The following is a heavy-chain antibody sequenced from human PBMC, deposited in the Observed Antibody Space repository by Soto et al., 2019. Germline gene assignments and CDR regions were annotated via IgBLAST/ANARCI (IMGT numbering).Heavy chain of an antibody. CDR1: GFTFSSYA. V-gene: IGHV3-30-3*01. Sequence: QVQLVESGGGVVQPGRSLRLSCAVSGFTFSSYAMHWVRQAPGKGLEWVAVISYDGSNKYYADSVKGRFTISRDNSKNTLYLQMNSLRAEDTAVYYCARSVVVVAATLAAWGQGTLVTVSS. J-gene: IGHJ5*02. D-gene: IGHD2-15*01. CDR3: ARSVVVVAATLAA. CDR2: ISYDGSNK.